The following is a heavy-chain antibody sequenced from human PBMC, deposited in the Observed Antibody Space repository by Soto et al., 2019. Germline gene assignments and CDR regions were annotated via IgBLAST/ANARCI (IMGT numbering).Heavy chain of an antibody. J-gene: IGHJ4*02. CDR3: ARGLPHLDYGDYGSKVGKTDY. V-gene: IGHV1-69*02. Sequence: ASVKVSCKASGGTFSSYTISWVRQAPGQGLEWMGRIIPILGIANYAQKFQGRVTITADKSTSTAYMELSSLRSEDTAVYYCARGLPHLDYGDYGSKVGKTDYWGQGTLVTVSS. CDR2: IIPILGIA. D-gene: IGHD4-17*01. CDR1: GGTFSSYT.